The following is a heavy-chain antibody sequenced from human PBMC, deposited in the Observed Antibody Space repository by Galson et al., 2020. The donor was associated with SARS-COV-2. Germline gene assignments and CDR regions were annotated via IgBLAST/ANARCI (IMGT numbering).Heavy chain of an antibody. CDR2: ITGSGGST. V-gene: IGHV3-23*01. CDR1: GFTFSSYA. J-gene: IGHJ4*02. D-gene: IGHD2-8*01. CDR3: AKGQSNGATPIDY. Sequence: GESLKISCAASGFTFSSYAMSWVRQAPGKGLEWVSAITGSGGSTYSADSVTGRFTISRDNSKNTLYLQMDSLRAEDTAVYYCAKGQSNGATPIDYWGQGTLVTVSS.